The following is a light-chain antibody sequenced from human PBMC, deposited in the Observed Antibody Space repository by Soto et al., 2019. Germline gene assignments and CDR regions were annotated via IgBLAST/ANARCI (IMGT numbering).Light chain of an antibody. V-gene: IGKV1-5*03. CDR2: KAS. Sequence: DIQMTQFPSTLSASVGDRVTITCRASQPIDSWVAWYQQKPRKAPKLLIFKASILQSGVPSRFSGSGSGAEFTLTISSLQPDDFATYYCQQYASYSSLTFGGGTKVEI. J-gene: IGKJ4*01. CDR3: QQYASYSSLT. CDR1: QPIDSW.